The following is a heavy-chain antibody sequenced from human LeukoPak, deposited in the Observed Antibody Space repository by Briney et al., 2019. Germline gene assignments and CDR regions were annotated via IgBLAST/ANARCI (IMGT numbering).Heavy chain of an antibody. CDR2: ISYDGSNK. J-gene: IGHJ5*02. Sequence: PGGSLRLSCAASGFTFTSYVMHWVRQAPGKGLHWVALISYDGSNKYYADSVKGRFTISRDNSKNTLYLQMNSLRAEDTAVYYCARPRGAAAGTFGFDPWGQGTLVTVSS. D-gene: IGHD6-13*01. V-gene: IGHV3-30*03. CDR1: GFTFTSYV. CDR3: ARPRGAAAGTFGFDP.